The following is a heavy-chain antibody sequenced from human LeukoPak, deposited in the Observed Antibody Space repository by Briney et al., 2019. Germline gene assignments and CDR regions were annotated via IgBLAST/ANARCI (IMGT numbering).Heavy chain of an antibody. CDR1: GGSISSYY. CDR2: IYTSGST. J-gene: IGHJ4*02. D-gene: IGHD1-26*01. CDR3: ASSNPSGSYSGFDY. V-gene: IGHV4-4*07. Sequence: PSETLSLTCTVSGGSISSYYWSRIRQPAGKGLEWIGRIYTSGSTNYNPSLKSRVTMSVDTSKNQFSLKLGSVTAADTAVYYCASSNPSGSYSGFDYWGQGTLVTVSS.